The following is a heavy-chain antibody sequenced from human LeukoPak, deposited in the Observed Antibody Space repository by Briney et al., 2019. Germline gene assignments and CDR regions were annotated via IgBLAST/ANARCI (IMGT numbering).Heavy chain of an antibody. CDR2: ISGSGGTT. V-gene: IGHV3-23*01. CDR1: EFTFSSYA. Sequence: GGSLRLSCAASEFTFSSYAMSWVRQAPGKGLEWVSGISGSGGTTYYADSAKGRFTISRDNSKNTLYLQMNSLRAEDTAVYYCAKDSGTLAGKFDYWGQGTLVTVSS. J-gene: IGHJ4*02. CDR3: AKDSGTLAGKFDY. D-gene: IGHD6-19*01.